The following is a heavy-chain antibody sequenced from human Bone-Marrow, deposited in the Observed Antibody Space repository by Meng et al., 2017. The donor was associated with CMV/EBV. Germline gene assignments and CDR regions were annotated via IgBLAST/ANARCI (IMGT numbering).Heavy chain of an antibody. Sequence: GESLKISCAASGFTFNRDNMNWVRQAPGRGLEWISYIGMSGTTIYYADSVKGRFTISRDNPKNSLYLQMNGLRAEDTAMYYCGSTSRVWGQGTTVTVSS. CDR2: IGMSGTTI. J-gene: IGHJ6*02. D-gene: IGHD6-6*01. V-gene: IGHV3-48*04. CDR1: GFTFNRDN. CDR3: GSTSRV.